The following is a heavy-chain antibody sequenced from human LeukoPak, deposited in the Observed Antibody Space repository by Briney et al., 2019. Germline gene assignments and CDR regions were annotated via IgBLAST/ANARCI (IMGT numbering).Heavy chain of an antibody. Sequence: PSETLSLTCSVSGGSISSTSYYWGWIRQPPGKGLEWIGSIYYSGNSYYNPSLKSRVTMSVDMSRNQFSLRLSSVTAADTAVYYCARVDTMIAGDAFDIWGQGTMVTVSS. J-gene: IGHJ3*02. CDR3: ARVDTMIAGDAFDI. V-gene: IGHV4-39*07. D-gene: IGHD3-22*01. CDR1: GGSISSTSYY. CDR2: IYYSGNS.